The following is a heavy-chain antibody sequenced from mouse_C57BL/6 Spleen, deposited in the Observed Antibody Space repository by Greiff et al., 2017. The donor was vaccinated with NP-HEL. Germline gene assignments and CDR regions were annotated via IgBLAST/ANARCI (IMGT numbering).Heavy chain of an antibody. CDR2: IYPGSGST. Sequence: VQLQQPGAELVKPGASVKMSCKASGYTFTSYWITWVKQRPGQGLEWIGDIYPGSGSTNYNEKFKSKATLTVDTSSSTAYMQLSSLTSEDSAVYYCARAGEGYPYYFDYWGQGTTLTVSS. V-gene: IGHV1-55*01. CDR3: ARAGEGYPYYFDY. CDR1: GYTFTSYW. J-gene: IGHJ2*01. D-gene: IGHD2-2*01.